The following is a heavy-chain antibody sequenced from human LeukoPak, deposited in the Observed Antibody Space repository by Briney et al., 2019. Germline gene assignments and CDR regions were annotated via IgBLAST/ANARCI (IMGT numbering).Heavy chain of an antibody. CDR3: AKGETAVAGLDY. D-gene: IGHD6-19*01. CDR1: GFTFSSYA. V-gene: IGHV3-23*01. Sequence: GGSLTLSCAASGFTFSSYAMSWVRQAPGKGLEWVSAISGSGGSTYYADSMKGRFITSRDNSKSTLYLQMNSLRAEDTAVYYCAKGETAVAGLDYCGQGTLVSVSS. J-gene: IGHJ4*02. CDR2: ISGSGGST.